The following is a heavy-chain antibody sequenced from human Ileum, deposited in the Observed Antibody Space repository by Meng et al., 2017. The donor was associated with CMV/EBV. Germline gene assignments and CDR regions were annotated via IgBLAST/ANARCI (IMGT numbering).Heavy chain of an antibody. Sequence: GPGLLNSLRSRSLTPTVWCGSLSRGDSYWNEIRPPPGKGLEWIGYIYYSGSTYYNPSLKSRVTISVDTSKNQFSLKLSSVTAADTAVYYCAREIPSSSWYYLDYWGQGTLVTVS. CDR2: IYYSGST. J-gene: IGHJ4*02. D-gene: IGHD6-13*01. V-gene: IGHV4-30-4*08. CDR3: AREIPSSSWYYLDY. CDR1: CGSLSRGDSY.